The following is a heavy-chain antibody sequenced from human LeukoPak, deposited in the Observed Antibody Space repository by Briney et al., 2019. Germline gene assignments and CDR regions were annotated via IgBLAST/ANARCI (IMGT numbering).Heavy chain of an antibody. CDR3: AWNTGLRYFDY. V-gene: IGHV4-38-2*01. CDR1: GYSISSGYY. CDR2: IYHSGST. J-gene: IGHJ4*02. Sequence: PSETLSLTCAVSGYSISSGYYWGWIRQPPGKGLEWIGSIYHSGSTYYNPSLKSRVTISVDTSKNQFSLKLSSVTAADTAVYYCAWNTGLRYFDYWGQGTLVTVSS. D-gene: IGHD3-9*01.